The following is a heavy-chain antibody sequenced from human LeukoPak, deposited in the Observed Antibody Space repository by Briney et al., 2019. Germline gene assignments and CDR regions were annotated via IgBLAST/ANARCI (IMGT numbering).Heavy chain of an antibody. V-gene: IGHV3-73*01. J-gene: IGHJ4*02. CDR3: ARGVGATHGGHFDY. CDR1: GFTFSGSA. Sequence: GGSLRLSCAASGFTFSGSAMHWVRQASGKGLEWVGRIRSKANSYATAYAASVKGRFTISRDDSKNTAYLQMNSLKTEDTAVYYCARGVGATHGGHFDYWGQGTLVTVSS. CDR2: IRSKANSYAT. D-gene: IGHD1-26*01.